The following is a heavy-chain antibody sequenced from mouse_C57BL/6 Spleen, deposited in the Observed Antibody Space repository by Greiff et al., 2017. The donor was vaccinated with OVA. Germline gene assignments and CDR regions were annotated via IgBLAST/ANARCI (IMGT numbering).Heavy chain of an antibody. D-gene: IGHD4-1*01. V-gene: IGHV14-2*01. J-gene: IGHJ3*01. CDR2: IDPEDGEP. CDR3: VPNWDEFAY. CDR1: GFNIKDYY. Sequence: VRLQQSGAELVKPGASVKLSCTASGFNIKDYYMHWVKQRTEQGLEWIGRIDPEDGEPKYAPKFQGKATITADTSSNTAYLLLSSLTSEDTAVYYCVPNWDEFAYRGQGTLVTVSA.